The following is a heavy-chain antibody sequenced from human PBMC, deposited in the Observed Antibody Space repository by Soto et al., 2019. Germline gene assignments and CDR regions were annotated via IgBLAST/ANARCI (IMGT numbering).Heavy chain of an antibody. Sequence: GGSLRLSCSGSQFTFSISWMHRIRQVPGKGLAWVSRINSDGSSASYADSVKGRFTISRDNAKNTLYLQMSSLRAEDTAVYYCASGLVGYCSGGSCWADAFDIWGQGTMVTVSS. J-gene: IGHJ3*02. CDR1: QFTFSISW. V-gene: IGHV3-74*01. D-gene: IGHD2-15*01. CDR2: INSDGSSA. CDR3: ASGLVGYCSGGSCWADAFDI.